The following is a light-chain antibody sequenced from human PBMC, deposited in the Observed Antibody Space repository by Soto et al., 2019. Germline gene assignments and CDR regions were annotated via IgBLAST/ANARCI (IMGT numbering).Light chain of an antibody. Sequence: QAAVAQPRSACGSPGEAVAISCTGTSSDVGGYNYVSWYQPHPGKAPKLMIYEVNKRPSGVPDRFSGSKSGNTASLTVSGLQAEDEADYYCSSYAGSSNVLGTGTKVTAL. CDR1: SSDVGGYNY. J-gene: IGLJ1*01. CDR2: EVN. V-gene: IGLV2-8*01. CDR3: SSYAGSSNV.